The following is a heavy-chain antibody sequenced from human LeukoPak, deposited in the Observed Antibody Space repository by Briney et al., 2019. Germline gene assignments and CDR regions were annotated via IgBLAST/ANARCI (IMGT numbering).Heavy chain of an antibody. V-gene: IGHV4-59*01. CDR1: GCSISSYY. Sequence: SETLSLTCTVAGCSISSYYWSWIRQPPGKGLEWIGYIYYTGNTPYNFSLKSRVTISVATSKNQFSLKLSSVTAADTATYYCAREGRDRNRFEYWGHGTLVTVSS. CDR2: IYYTGNT. D-gene: IGHD1-14*01. CDR3: AREGRDRNRFEY. J-gene: IGHJ4*01.